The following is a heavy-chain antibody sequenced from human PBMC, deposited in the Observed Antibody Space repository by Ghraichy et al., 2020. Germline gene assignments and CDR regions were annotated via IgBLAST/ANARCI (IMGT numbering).Heavy chain of an antibody. D-gene: IGHD2-2*01. Sequence: GGSLRLSCAASGFTFDDYAMHWVRQAPGKGLEWVSGISWNSGSIGYADSVKGRFTISRDNAKNSLYLQMNSLRAEDMALYYCAKSGCSSTSCYLSSGLDVWGQGTTVTVSS. CDR1: GFTFDDYA. V-gene: IGHV3-9*03. CDR3: AKSGCSSTSCYLSSGLDV. J-gene: IGHJ6*02. CDR2: ISWNSGSI.